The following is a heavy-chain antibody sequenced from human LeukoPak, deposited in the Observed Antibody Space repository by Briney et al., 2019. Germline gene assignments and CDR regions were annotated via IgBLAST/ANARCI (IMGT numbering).Heavy chain of an antibody. Sequence: GGSLRLSCAASGFTFSNYGMHWVRQAPGKGLEWVVVISYDGSNKYYADSVKGRFTISRDNSKNTLYLQMNSLRAEDTAVYYCANGYYYGSGSYYKEAFDIWGQGTMVTVSS. CDR1: GFTFSNYG. V-gene: IGHV3-30*18. D-gene: IGHD3-10*01. CDR3: ANGYYYGSGSYYKEAFDI. J-gene: IGHJ3*02. CDR2: ISYDGSNK.